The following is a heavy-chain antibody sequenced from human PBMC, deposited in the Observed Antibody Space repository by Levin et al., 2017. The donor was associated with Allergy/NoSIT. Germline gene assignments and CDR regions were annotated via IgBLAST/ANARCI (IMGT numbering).Heavy chain of an antibody. V-gene: IGHV3-11*01. CDR3: ARETCTSSTCEYHYYYYYGLDV. CDR2: ISSSGSTK. Sequence: GGSLRLSCAASGFTIKDYYMSWIRQAPGKGLEWVSYISSSGSTKYYSDSVKGRFTISRDNAQNSLFLQMNSLRADDTAVYYCARETCTSSTCEYHYYYYYGLDVWGQGTTVTVSS. D-gene: IGHD2-2*01. CDR1: GFTIKDYY. J-gene: IGHJ6*02.